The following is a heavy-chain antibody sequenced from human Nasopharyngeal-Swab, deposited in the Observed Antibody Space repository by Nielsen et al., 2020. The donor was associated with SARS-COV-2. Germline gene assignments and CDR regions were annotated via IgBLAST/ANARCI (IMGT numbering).Heavy chain of an antibody. CDR1: GGSFSGYY. V-gene: IGHV4-34*01. J-gene: IGHJ4*02. CDR3: ARQGVPIRGWFKDYDRTAYEY. Sequence: SETLSLTCAVYGGSFSGYYWSWIRQSPGKGLEWIGEISRSGRTTYNPSLNSRVTISLDTSKNQFSLKVTSVTAADTAVYYCARQGVPIRGWFKDYDRTAYEYWGQGTLVTVSS. D-gene: IGHD3-22*01. CDR2: ISRSGRT.